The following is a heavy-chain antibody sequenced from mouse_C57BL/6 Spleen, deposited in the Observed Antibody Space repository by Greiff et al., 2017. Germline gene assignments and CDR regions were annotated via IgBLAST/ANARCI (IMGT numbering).Heavy chain of an antibody. D-gene: IGHD1-1*01. J-gene: IGHJ4*01. CDR2: IDPNSGGT. CDR1: GYTFTSYW. CDR3: ASAYCGSSYYALDY. V-gene: IGHV1-72*01. Sequence: VQLQQPGAELVKPGASVKLSCKASGYTFTSYWMHWVKQRPGRGLEWIGRIDPNSGGTNYNEKFKSKATLTVDKSSSTAYMQLSSLTSEDSAVYYCASAYCGSSYYALDYWGQGTSVTVSA.